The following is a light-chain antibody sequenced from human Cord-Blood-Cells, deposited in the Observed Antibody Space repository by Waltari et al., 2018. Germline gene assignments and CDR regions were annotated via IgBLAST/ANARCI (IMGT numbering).Light chain of an antibody. CDR2: AAS. CDR1: QSISSY. J-gene: IGKJ1*01. CDR3: QQSYSTPPWT. V-gene: IGKV1-39*01. Sequence: DIQMTQSPSSLSASVGDRVTITCRASQSISSYLNWYQQKPGKAPKLLIYAASSLQSGVPSRFSGSGSVTDFTLTISRLQPEDFATYYCQQSYSTPPWTFGQGTKVEIK.